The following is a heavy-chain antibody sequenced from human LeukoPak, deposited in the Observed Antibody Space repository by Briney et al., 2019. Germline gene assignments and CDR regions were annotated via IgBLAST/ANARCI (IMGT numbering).Heavy chain of an antibody. CDR2: ISAYNGNT. CDR3: ARGWAYCGGDCYSGLDY. D-gene: IGHD2-21*02. V-gene: IGHV1-18*01. CDR1: GYTFTSYG. J-gene: IGHJ4*02. Sequence: ASVKVSCKASGYTFTSYGISWVRQAPGQGLEWMGWISAYNGNTNYAQKLQGRVTMTTDTSTSTAYMELRSLRSDDTAVYYCARGWAYCGGDCYSGLDYWGQGTLVTVSS.